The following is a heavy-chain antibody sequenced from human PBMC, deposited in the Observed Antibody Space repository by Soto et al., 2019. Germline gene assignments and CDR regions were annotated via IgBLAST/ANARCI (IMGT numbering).Heavy chain of an antibody. D-gene: IGHD3-22*01. CDR3: ARANYDSSTYYLDY. Sequence: QVQLQESGPGLVKPSQTLSPTCTVSDVSISSGDYYWTWIRQPPGKGLEWIGSIYYNGNTYYNPSLKSRVTISVDTSNSQFSLNLSSVTAADTAVYFCARANYDSSTYYLDYWGQGTLVTVSS. V-gene: IGHV4-30-4*01. J-gene: IGHJ4*02. CDR2: IYYNGNT. CDR1: DVSISSGDYY.